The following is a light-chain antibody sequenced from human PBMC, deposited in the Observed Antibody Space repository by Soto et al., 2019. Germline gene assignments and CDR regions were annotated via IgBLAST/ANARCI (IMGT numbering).Light chain of an antibody. J-gene: IGKJ1*01. CDR1: QSVTSNY. Sequence: EVVMTQSPATLSVSPGERATLSCRVSQSVTSNYLAWYQQKPGQAPRLLIYGVSNRATGVPDRFSGSGSGTDFTLTISRLGPEDFAVYYCQQYTDWPLTFGQGTKVEVK. CDR3: QQYTDWPLT. V-gene: IGKV3-20*01. CDR2: GVS.